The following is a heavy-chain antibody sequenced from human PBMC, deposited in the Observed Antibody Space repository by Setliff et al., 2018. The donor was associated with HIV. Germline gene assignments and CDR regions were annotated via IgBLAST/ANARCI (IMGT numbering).Heavy chain of an antibody. J-gene: IGHJ4*02. CDR3: MDFAIAGAWDY. CDR2: IKKKGEGGTT. Sequence: LRLSCAASGLTLSNTWMSWVRQAPGKGLEWVDHIKKKGEGGTTEYATPVKGRFTISRDDSDNMLYLQMNDLKTEDTAVYYCMDFAIAGAWDYWGQGTLVTVSS. CDR1: GLTLSNTW. D-gene: IGHD6-13*01. V-gene: IGHV3-15*01.